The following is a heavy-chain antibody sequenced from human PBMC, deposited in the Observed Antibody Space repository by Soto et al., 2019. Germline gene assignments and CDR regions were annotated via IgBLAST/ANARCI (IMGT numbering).Heavy chain of an antibody. CDR3: ARGDRGAFDL. J-gene: IGHJ3*01. CDR1: GFTFSYYW. Sequence: EVQLVESGGGLVQPGESLRLSCAASGFTFSYYWMHWVRQAPGKGLVWVSRIHSDGSSTTYADSVKGRFSISRDKARNTVYLQMNSRRAEDTGVYYCARGDRGAFDLWGQGTVLIVSS. V-gene: IGHV3-74*01. CDR2: IHSDGSST. D-gene: IGHD1-26*01.